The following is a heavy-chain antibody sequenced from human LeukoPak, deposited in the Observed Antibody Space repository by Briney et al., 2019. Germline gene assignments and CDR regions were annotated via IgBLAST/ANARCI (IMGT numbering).Heavy chain of an antibody. CDR3: ARAGSTTGVDY. D-gene: IGHD7-27*01. CDR2: INHSGST. Sequence: PSETLSLTCAVYGGSFSGYYWSWIRQPPGKGLEWIGEINHSGSTNYNPSLKSRVTISADTSKNQFSLKLSSVTAADTAVYYCARAGSTTGVDYWGQGTLVTVSS. V-gene: IGHV4-34*01. CDR1: GGSFSGYY. J-gene: IGHJ4*02.